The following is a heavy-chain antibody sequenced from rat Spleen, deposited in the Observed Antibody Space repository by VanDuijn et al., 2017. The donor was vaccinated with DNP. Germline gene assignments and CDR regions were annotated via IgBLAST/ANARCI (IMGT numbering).Heavy chain of an antibody. CDR1: GFSLTNYH. CDR2: IQSGGSR. Sequence: QVQLKESGPGLVQPSQTLSLTCTVSGFSLTNYHVYWVRQSPGKGLEWMGRIQSGGSRDYNSALKSRLSISRDTSKSQVFLKMNSVKTEDTAMYFCARPHDGSYYYGNYFDYWGQGVMVTVSS. J-gene: IGHJ2*01. V-gene: IGHV2-27*01. D-gene: IGHD1-12*02. CDR3: ARPHDGSYYYGNYFDY.